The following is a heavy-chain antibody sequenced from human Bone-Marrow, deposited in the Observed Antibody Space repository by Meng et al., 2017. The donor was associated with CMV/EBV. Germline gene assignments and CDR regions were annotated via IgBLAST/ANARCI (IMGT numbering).Heavy chain of an antibody. CDR3: ARKPRIVIVPAATANPYYYYGMDV. D-gene: IGHD2-2*01. J-gene: IGHJ6*02. CDR2: IDWDDDK. CDR1: GFSLSTSGMC. Sequence: SGPTLVKPTQTLTLTCTFSGFSLSTSGMCVSWVRQPPGKALEWLALIDWDDDKYYSTSLKTRLTISKDTSKNQVVLTMTNMDPVDTATYYCARKPRIVIVPAATANPYYYYGMDVWGQGTTVTVSS. V-gene: IGHV2-70*20.